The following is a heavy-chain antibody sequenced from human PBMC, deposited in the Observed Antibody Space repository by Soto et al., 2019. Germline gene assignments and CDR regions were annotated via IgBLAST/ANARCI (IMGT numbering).Heavy chain of an antibody. CDR2: ISGSGGST. Sequence: PGGSLRLSCAASGFTFSSYAMSWVRQAPGKGLEWVSAISGSGGSTYYADSVKGRFTISRDNSKNTLYLQMNSLRAEDTAVYYCAKDDGSYYGSGVILDYWGQGALVTVSS. J-gene: IGHJ4*02. CDR1: GFTFSSYA. CDR3: AKDDGSYYGSGVILDY. D-gene: IGHD3-10*01. V-gene: IGHV3-23*01.